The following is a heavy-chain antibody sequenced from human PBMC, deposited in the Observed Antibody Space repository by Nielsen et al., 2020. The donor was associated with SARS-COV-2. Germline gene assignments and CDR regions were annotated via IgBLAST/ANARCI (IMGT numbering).Heavy chain of an antibody. J-gene: IGHJ4*02. CDR2: ISGDSNYI. CDR3: TRGFYSQSDC. V-gene: IGHV3-21*01. D-gene: IGHD2-15*01. Sequence: GESLKISCAASGFTFSAYYMNWVRQAPGKGLEWVASISGDSNYIFYSELVKGRFTMSRDNGKNSLYLQMNTLRSEDTALYYCTRGFYSQSDCWGQGTLVTVSS. CDR1: GFTFSAYY.